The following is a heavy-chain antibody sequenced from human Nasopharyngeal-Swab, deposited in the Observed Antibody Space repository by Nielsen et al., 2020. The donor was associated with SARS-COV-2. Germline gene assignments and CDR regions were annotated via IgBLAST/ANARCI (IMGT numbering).Heavy chain of an antibody. Sequence: KVSCKGSGYSFTSYWIGWVRQMPGKGLEWMGIIYPGDSDTRYSPSFQGQVTISADKSISTAYLQLSSLKASDTALYYCARAPPGIAAAGYYYYGMDVWGQGTTVTVSS. D-gene: IGHD6-13*01. CDR3: ARAPPGIAAAGYYYYGMDV. J-gene: IGHJ6*02. CDR1: GYSFTSYW. CDR2: IYPGDSDT. V-gene: IGHV5-51*01.